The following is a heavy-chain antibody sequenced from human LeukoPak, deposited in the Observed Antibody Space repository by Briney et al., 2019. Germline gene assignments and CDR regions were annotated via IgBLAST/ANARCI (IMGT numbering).Heavy chain of an antibody. CDR3: ARSNYYDSSGHLTQYFQH. Sequence: GGSLGLSCAASGFTFSSYEMNWVRQAPGKGLEWVSYISSSGSTIYYADSVKGRFTIPRDNAKNSLYLQMNSLRAEDTAVYYCARSNYYDSSGHLTQYFQHWGQGTLVTVSS. V-gene: IGHV3-48*03. J-gene: IGHJ1*01. CDR1: GFTFSSYE. CDR2: ISSSGSTI. D-gene: IGHD3-22*01.